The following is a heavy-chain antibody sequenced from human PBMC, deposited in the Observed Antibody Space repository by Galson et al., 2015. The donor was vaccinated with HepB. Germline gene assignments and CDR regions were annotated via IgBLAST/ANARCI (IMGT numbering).Heavy chain of an antibody. CDR1: GFTFRRHS. CDR2: ISYDGGDK. Sequence: SLRLSCAASGFTFRRHSMNWVRQAPGKGLKWVAVISYDGGDKYYADSVKGRFTISRDNSKDTLYLEMNSLRPEDTAVYYCARLIGSLGYCINDVCSDPVAAGFFDYWGQGALVTVSS. V-gene: IGHV3-30-3*01. CDR3: ARLIGSLGYCINDVCSDPVAAGFFDY. D-gene: IGHD2-8*01. J-gene: IGHJ4*02.